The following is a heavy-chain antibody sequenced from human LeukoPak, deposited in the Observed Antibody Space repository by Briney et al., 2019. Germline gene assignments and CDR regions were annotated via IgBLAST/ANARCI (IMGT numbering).Heavy chain of an antibody. D-gene: IGHD5-24*01. CDR3: ARGDNYAAGDPDFDY. Sequence: SETLSLTCAVYGGSFSGYYWSWIRQPPGKGLEWIGEINHSGSTNYNPSLKSRVTISVDTSKNQFSLKLSSVTAADTAVYYCARGDNYAAGDPDFDYWGQGTLVTVSS. CDR2: INHSGST. V-gene: IGHV4-34*01. J-gene: IGHJ4*02. CDR1: GGSFSGYY.